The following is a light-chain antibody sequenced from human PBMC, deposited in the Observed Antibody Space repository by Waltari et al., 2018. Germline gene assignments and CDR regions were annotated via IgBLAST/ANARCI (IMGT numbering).Light chain of an antibody. CDR3: CSYTTTGPVV. V-gene: IGLV2-14*03. J-gene: IGLJ2*01. CDR2: DVN. Sequence: WYQHTPGTAPKPLIFDVNVRPSWVSNRFSGSKSGNTAFLTISGLQTEDEGHFYCCSYTTTGPVVFGGGTKLTVL.